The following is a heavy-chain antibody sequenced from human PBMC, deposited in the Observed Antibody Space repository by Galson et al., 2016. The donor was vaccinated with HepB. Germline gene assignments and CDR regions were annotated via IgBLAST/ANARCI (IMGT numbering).Heavy chain of an antibody. Sequence: SLRLSCAATGFTFRSYALHWVRRAPGKGLEWVAISSSDGSDTHYADSVKGRFTISRDFSKNTLYLEMTSLSSDDTAVYYCARTNTLYDFNGGLDVWGQGTTVAVSS. J-gene: IGHJ6*02. V-gene: IGHV3-30*04. CDR2: SSSDGSDT. D-gene: IGHD3/OR15-3a*01. CDR1: GFTFRSYA. CDR3: ARTNTLYDFNGGLDV.